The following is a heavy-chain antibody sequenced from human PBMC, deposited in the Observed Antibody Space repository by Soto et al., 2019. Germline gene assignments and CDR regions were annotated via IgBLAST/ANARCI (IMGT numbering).Heavy chain of an antibody. V-gene: IGHV4-4*02. CDR1: GGSISSSNW. D-gene: IGHD2-15*01. CDR3: ARDPVRFPYCSGGSWYSGYYYGMDV. J-gene: IGHJ6*02. Sequence: PSETLSLTCAVSGGSISSSNWWSWVRQPPGKGLEWIGEIYHSGSTNYNPSLKSRVTISVDKSKNQFSLKLSSVTAADTAVYYCARDPVRFPYCSGGSWYSGYYYGMDVWGQGTTVTVSS. CDR2: IYHSGST.